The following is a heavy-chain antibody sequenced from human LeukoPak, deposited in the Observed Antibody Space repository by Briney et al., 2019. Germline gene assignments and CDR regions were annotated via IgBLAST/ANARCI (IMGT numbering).Heavy chain of an antibody. D-gene: IGHD5-18*01. V-gene: IGHV3-23*01. CDR3: AKGAASRGYTYVAN. CDR2: ISGSGGST. CDR1: AFTFRSYA. Sequence: QPGGSLRLSCAASAFTFRSYAMIWVRQAPGKGLEWVSGISGSGGSTYYSDSAKGRFTISRDNSNNTLYLQMNSLRAEDTAGYYCAKGAASRGYTYVANWGQGTLVTVSS. J-gene: IGHJ4*02.